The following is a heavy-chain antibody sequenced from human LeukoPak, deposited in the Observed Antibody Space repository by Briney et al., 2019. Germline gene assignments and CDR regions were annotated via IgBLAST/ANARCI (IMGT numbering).Heavy chain of an antibody. J-gene: IGHJ4*02. V-gene: IGHV1-69*13. CDR2: IIPIFGTA. CDR3: ARVASYYDSSGYLIY. Sequence: SVTVSCTASGGTFSSYAISWVRQAPGQGLEWMGGIIPIFGTANYAQKFQGRVTITADESTSTAYMELSSLRSEDTAVYYCARVASYYDSSGYLIYWGQGTLVTVSS. D-gene: IGHD3-22*01. CDR1: GGTFSSYA.